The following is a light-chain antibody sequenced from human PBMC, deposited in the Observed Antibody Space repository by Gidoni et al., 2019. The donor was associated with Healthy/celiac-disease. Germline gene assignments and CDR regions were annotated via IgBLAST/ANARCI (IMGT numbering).Light chain of an antibody. CDR2: GKN. CDR1: SLRSYY. Sequence: SSELTKDPAVSVASGQTVRITCQGDSLRSYYASWYQQKPGQAPVLVIYGKNNRPSGIPDRFSGSSSGNTASLTITGAQAEDEADYYCNSRDSSGNRGVFGGGTKLTVL. CDR3: NSRDSSGNRGV. J-gene: IGLJ2*01. V-gene: IGLV3-19*01.